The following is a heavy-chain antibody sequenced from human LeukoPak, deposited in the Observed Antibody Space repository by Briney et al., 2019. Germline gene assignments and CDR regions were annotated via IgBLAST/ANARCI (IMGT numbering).Heavy chain of an antibody. CDR2: IYHSGST. Sequence: PSQTLSLTCTVSGGSISSGGYYWSWIRQPPGKGLEWIGYIYHSGSTYYNPSLKSRVTISVDRSKNQFSLKLSSVTAADTAVYCCARPSTYYYDSSGHGAFDIWGQGTMVTVSS. V-gene: IGHV4-30-2*01. J-gene: IGHJ3*02. CDR1: GGSISSGGYY. CDR3: ARPSTYYYDSSGHGAFDI. D-gene: IGHD3-22*01.